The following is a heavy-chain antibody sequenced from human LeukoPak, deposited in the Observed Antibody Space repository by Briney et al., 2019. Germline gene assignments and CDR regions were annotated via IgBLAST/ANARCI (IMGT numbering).Heavy chain of an antibody. V-gene: IGHV1-8*01. CDR3: ARATRYCSSTSCWYYFDY. D-gene: IGHD2-2*01. Sequence: ASVKVSCKASGYTFSSCDINWVRQATGQGLEWMGWMNPNSGNTGYAQKFQGRVTMTRNTSISTAYMELSSLRSEDTAVYYCARATRYCSSTSCWYYFDYWGQGTLVTVSS. CDR1: GYTFSSCD. CDR2: MNPNSGNT. J-gene: IGHJ4*02.